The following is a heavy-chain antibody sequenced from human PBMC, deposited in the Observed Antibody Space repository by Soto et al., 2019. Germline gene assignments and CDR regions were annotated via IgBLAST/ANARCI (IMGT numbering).Heavy chain of an antibody. J-gene: IGHJ6*02. V-gene: IGHV3-23*01. D-gene: IGHD2-15*01. CDR3: AKDRGYCSGGSCYFFSWYYGMDV. Sequence: GGSLRLSCAASGFTFSSYAMSWVRQAPGKGLEWVSAISGSGGSTYYAGSVKGRFTISRDNSKNTLYLQMNSLRAEDTAVYYCAKDRGYCSGGSCYFFSWYYGMDVWGQGTTVTVSS. CDR1: GFTFSSYA. CDR2: ISGSGGST.